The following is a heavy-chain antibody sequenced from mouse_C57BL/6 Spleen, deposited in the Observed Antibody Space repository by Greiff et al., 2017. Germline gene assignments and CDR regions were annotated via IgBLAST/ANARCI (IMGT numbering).Heavy chain of an antibody. CDR1: GYTFTSYW. CDR3: ARRDGPSYYFDY. CDR2: IYPSDSET. Sequence: QVQLKQPGAELVRPGSSVKLSCKASGYTFTSYWMDWVKQRPGQGLEWIGNIYPSDSETTYNEKFKGKATLTVDKSSSTAYMQLSSLASEDSAVDYCARRDGPSYYFDYWGQGTTLTVSS. V-gene: IGHV1-61*01. J-gene: IGHJ2*01. D-gene: IGHD2-3*01.